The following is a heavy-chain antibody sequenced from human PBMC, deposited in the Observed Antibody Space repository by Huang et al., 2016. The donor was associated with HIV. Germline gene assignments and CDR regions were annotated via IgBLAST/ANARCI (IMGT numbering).Heavy chain of an antibody. Sequence: QVQLVQSGAEVKTPGSSVKVSCKASGGTFSKYAISWVRQAPGQGLEWMGGIIPMFGTPNYARTFQGRVTITADDSTSTTYVEVSSLRSEDTALYYCARGQLGSYGDYDVLYWGQGTLVTVSS. CDR2: IIPMFGTP. CDR3: ARGQLGSYGDYDVLY. D-gene: IGHD4-17*01. V-gene: IGHV1-69*13. J-gene: IGHJ4*02. CDR1: GGTFSKYA.